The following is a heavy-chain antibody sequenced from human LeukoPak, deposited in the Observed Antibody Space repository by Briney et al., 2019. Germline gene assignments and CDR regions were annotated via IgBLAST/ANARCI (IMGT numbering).Heavy chain of an antibody. Sequence: ASVKVSCKASGYTFTSYYMHWVRQAPGQGLEWMGIINPSGGSTSYAQKFQGRVTMTRDTSTSTVYMEPSSLRSEDTAVYYCARLEFPIAVAGKTGNDYWGQGTLVTVSS. CDR3: ARLEFPIAVAGKTGNDY. D-gene: IGHD6-19*01. J-gene: IGHJ4*02. V-gene: IGHV1-46*01. CDR2: INPSGGST. CDR1: GYTFTSYY.